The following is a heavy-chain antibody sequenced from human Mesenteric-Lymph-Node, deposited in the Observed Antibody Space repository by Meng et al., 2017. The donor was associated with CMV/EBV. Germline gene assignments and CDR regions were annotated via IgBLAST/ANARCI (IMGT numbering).Heavy chain of an antibody. D-gene: IGHD4-17*01. Sequence: GGSLRLSCAASGFIFDDYNMHWVRQAPGKGLEWVSLISRDGGITDYADSVKGRFTISRDNSKNSLYLQMNSLRTEDTALYHCAKGGDYEGVFDYWGQGTLVTVSS. CDR1: GFIFDDYN. V-gene: IGHV3-43*01. J-gene: IGHJ4*02. CDR2: ISRDGGIT. CDR3: AKGGDYEGVFDY.